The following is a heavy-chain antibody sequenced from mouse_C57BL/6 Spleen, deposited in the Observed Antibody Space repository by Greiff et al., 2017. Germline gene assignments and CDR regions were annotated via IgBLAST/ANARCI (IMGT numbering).Heavy chain of an antibody. D-gene: IGHD1-1*01. V-gene: IGHV5-4*03. CDR1: GFTFSSYA. CDR3: ASEITTVVVFDY. J-gene: IGHJ2*01. Sequence: EVKLVESGGGLVKPGGSLKLSCAASGFTFSSYAMSWVRQTPEKRLEWVATISDGGSYTYYPDNVKGRFTISRDNAKNNLYLQMSHLKSEDTAMYYCASEITTVVVFDYWGQGTTLTVSS. CDR2: ISDGGSYT.